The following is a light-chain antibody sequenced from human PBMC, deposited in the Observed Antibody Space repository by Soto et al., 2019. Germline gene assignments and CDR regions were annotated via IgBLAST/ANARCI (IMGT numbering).Light chain of an antibody. CDR3: QQTYNTPIT. J-gene: IGKJ5*01. V-gene: IGKV1-39*01. CDR1: QSISTF. CDR2: AAS. Sequence: DIQMTQSPSSLSASVGDRVTITCRASQSISTFLNCYQQKPGKAPKLLIYAASSLQSGVPSRFSGSGSGTHFTLTISSLQPEDFATYYCQQTYNTPITFGQGTRLEI.